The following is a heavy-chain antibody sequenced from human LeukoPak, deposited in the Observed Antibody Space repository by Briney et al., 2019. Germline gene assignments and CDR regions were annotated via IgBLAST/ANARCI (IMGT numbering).Heavy chain of an antibody. J-gene: IGHJ4*02. V-gene: IGHV1-69*05. Sequence: SVKVSCKASGGTFSSYAISWVRQAPGRGLEWMGGIIPIFGTANYAQKFQGRVTITTDESTSTAYMELSSLRSEDTAVYYCARGYYDSSGYFPLDYCGQGTLVTVSS. CDR3: ARGYYDSSGYFPLDY. D-gene: IGHD3-22*01. CDR2: IIPIFGTA. CDR1: GGTFSSYA.